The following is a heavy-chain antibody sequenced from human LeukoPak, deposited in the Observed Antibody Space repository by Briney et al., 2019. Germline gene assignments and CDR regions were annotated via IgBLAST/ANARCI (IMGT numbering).Heavy chain of an antibody. Sequence: GGSLRLSCAASGFTFSSYAMSWVRQAPGKGLEWVSAISGSGGSTYYADSMKGRFTISRDNSKNTLYLQMNSLRAEDTAVYYCAKAAYLGGSGPYFDYWGQGTLVTVSS. D-gene: IGHD2-15*01. J-gene: IGHJ4*02. V-gene: IGHV3-23*01. CDR2: ISGSGGST. CDR1: GFTFSSYA. CDR3: AKAAYLGGSGPYFDY.